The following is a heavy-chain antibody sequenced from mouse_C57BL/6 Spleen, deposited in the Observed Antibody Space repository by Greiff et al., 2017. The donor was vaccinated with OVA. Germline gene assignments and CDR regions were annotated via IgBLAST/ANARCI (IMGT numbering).Heavy chain of an antibody. V-gene: IGHV1-74*01. CDR3: AMGFGDYYGSSFFDY. D-gene: IGHD1-1*01. CDR2: IHPSDSDT. J-gene: IGHJ2*01. CDR1: GYTFTSYW. Sequence: VQLQQPGAELVKPGASVKVSCKASGYTFTSYWMHWVKQRPGQGLEWIGRIHPSDSDTNYNQKFKGKATLTVDKSSSTAYMQLSSLTSEDSAVYYCAMGFGDYYGSSFFDYWGQGTTLTVSS.